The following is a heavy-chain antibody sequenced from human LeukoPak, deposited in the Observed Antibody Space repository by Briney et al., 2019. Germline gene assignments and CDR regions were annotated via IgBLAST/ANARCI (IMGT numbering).Heavy chain of an antibody. CDR2: IYYSGSV. CDR3: ARGGRFCAAGSCYPHWFAP. V-gene: IGHV4-30-4*01. Sequence: SQTLSLTCSVSGGSISSGDYYWSWIRQSPEKDLEWIVFIYYSGSVFYNPSLKSRLAISVASSVNQFSLALTSVTAADTAVYYCARGGRFCAAGSCYPHWFAPWGQGTLVTVSS. CDR1: GGSISSGDYY. D-gene: IGHD2-15*01. J-gene: IGHJ5*02.